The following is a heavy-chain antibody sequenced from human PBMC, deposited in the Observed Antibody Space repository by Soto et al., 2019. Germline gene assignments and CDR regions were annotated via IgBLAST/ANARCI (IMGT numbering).Heavy chain of an antibody. V-gene: IGHV3-30*18. J-gene: IGHJ4*02. CDR1: GFTFSRHG. CDR2: ISYDGSNK. CDR3: AKVGFPYSYGYLFYY. D-gene: IGHD5-18*01. Sequence: PGGSLRLSCAASGFTFSRHGMHWVRQAPGKGLEWVAVISYDGSNKYYADSVKGRFTISRDNSKNTLYLQMNSLRVEDTAVYYCAKVGFPYSYGYLFYYWGQGTLVTVSS.